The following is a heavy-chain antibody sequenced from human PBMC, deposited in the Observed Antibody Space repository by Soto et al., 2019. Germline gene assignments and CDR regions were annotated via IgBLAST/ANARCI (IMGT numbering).Heavy chain of an antibody. CDR2: ISGSGGGST. CDR1: GFTFSSYA. D-gene: IGHD5-18*01. V-gene: IGHV3-23*01. J-gene: IGHJ4*02. CDR3: ARGNTAMVNPIDY. Sequence: HLGGSLRLSCAASGFTFSSYAMSWVRQAPGKGLEWVSGISGSGGGSTYYADSVKGRFTISRDNSKNTLYLQMNSLRAEDTAIYYCARGNTAMVNPIDYWRQGTLVTVSS.